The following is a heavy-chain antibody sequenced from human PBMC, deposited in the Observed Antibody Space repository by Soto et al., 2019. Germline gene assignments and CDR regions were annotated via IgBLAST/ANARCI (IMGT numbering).Heavy chain of an antibody. CDR1: GFTFDGAW. V-gene: IGHV3-15*01. CDR2: IKSQTDGGTV. Sequence: PGGSLRLSCVASGFTFDGAWMSWVGQGPGRGLEWVGLIKSQTDGGTVDYAAPVKGRFTISRDDSKNTLYLQMNSLGAEDTAVYYCARDFVVGGPTINYYYGMDVWGQGTTVTVSS. J-gene: IGHJ6*02. D-gene: IGHD1-26*01. CDR3: ARDFVVGGPTINYYYGMDV.